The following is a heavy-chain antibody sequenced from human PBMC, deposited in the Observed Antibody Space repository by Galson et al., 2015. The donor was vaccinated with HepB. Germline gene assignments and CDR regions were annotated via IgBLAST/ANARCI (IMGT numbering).Heavy chain of an antibody. J-gene: IGHJ2*01. V-gene: IGHV3-9*01. CDR3: ARDVRGAGWLKRVATDWYFDL. D-gene: IGHD6-19*01. CDR2: ISGNSDTI. Sequence: SLRLSCAASGFIFDDYAMYWIRQGPGKGLEWVAGISGNSDTIDYADSVKGRFAISRDNAKNSLYLLMSSLRPEDTALYYCARDVRGAGWLKRVATDWYFDLWGRGSLVTVSS. CDR1: GFIFDDYA.